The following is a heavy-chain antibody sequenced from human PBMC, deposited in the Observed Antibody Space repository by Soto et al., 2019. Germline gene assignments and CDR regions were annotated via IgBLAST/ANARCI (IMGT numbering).Heavy chain of an antibody. CDR1: GGSFSGYY. V-gene: IGHV4-34*01. J-gene: IGHJ5*02. D-gene: IGHD6-13*01. Sequence: SETLSLTCAVYGGSFSGYYWSWIRQPPGKGLEWIGEINHGGSTNYNPSLKSRVTISVDTSKNQFSLKLSSVTAADTAVYYCARWQQLVRSSHWFDPWGQGTLVTVSS. CDR2: INHGGST. CDR3: ARWQQLVRSSHWFDP.